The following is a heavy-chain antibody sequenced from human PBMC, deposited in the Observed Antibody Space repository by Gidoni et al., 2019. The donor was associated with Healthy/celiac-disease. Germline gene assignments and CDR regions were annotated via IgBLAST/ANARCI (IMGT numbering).Heavy chain of an antibody. CDR3: ARVPDWPARSFDY. Sequence: QVQLQQWAAGLLKPSETLSLTCAVYGGSFSGYYWSWIRQPPGKGLEWIGEINHSGSTNYNPSLKSRVNISVDTSKSQFSLKLSSVTAADTAVYYCARVPDWPARSFDYWGQGTLVTVSS. J-gene: IGHJ4*02. V-gene: IGHV4-34*01. D-gene: IGHD2-21*01. CDR2: INHSGST. CDR1: GGSFSGYY.